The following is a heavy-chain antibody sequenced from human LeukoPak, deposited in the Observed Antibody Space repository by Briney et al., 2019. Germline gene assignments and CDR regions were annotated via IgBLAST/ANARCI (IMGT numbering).Heavy chain of an antibody. V-gene: IGHV3-23*01. D-gene: IGHD5-18*01. CDR3: AKVWGIQLWLPFEEDV. Sequence: PGASLRLSCAASGFTFTIYAINCARQAPGKGLEWVSVVAGSSGSTYYADSVKGRFTISRDNSKNTLYLQMNSLRVEDTAVYYCAKVWGIQLWLPFEEDVWGQGTTVTVSS. CDR1: GFTFTIYA. J-gene: IGHJ6*02. CDR2: VAGSSGST.